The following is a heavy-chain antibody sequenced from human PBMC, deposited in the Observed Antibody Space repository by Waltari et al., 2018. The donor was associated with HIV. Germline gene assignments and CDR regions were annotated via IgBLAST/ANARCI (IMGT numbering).Heavy chain of an antibody. Sequence: QLQLQESGPGLVKPSETLSLTCTVSGGSISSSSYYWGWIRQPPGKGLACIVSLYYSGSTYYNPALKSRVTIAGDTSKNQCSLKLSSVTAADTAVDYCARGYSYGLYTLGMDVWGQGTTVTVSS. J-gene: IGHJ6*02. D-gene: IGHD5-18*01. CDR3: ARGYSYGLYTLGMDV. V-gene: IGHV4-39*01. CDR1: GGSISSSSYY. CDR2: LYYSGST.